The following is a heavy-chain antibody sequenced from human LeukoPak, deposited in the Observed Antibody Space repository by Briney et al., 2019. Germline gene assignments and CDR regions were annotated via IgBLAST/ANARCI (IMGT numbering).Heavy chain of an antibody. J-gene: IGHJ4*02. CDR1: GFTFSGYS. D-gene: IGHD3-10*01. V-gene: IGHV3-48*02. CDR3: ARGEAGYGSGSYSEY. CDR2: ISSSSSAI. Sequence: GGSLTLYCAASGFTFSGYSMNWVRQAPGKGLEWVSYISSSSSAIYYADSVKGRFTISRDNAKNSLYLQMNSLRDEDTAVYYCARGEAGYGSGSYSEYWGQGTLVTVSS.